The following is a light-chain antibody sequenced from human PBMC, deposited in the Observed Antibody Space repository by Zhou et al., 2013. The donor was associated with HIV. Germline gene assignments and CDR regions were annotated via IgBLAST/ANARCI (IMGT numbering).Light chain of an antibody. Sequence: DIQMTQSPSSVSASVGDRITITCRASQGISKWLAWYQQKPGKAPKLLIYSASSLQSGVPSRFSGSGYGTTFTLTITSLQPEDSSTYYCQQTHGTPLTFGGGTRVEIK. CDR3: QQTHGTPLT. V-gene: IGKV1-12*01. J-gene: IGKJ4*01. CDR1: QGISKW. CDR2: SAS.